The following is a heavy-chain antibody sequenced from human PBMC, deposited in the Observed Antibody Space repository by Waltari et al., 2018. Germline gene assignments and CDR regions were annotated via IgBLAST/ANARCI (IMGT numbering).Heavy chain of an antibody. CDR3: TSDHGLSWPLD. Sequence: EVHLVESGGGLVHPGDSVRLSCAASGVIVSNNYMSWVRQPPGKGLEWVSVSYRGGETYYADSVKGRCTISRDNSRNTLDLQMNNVRAEDTAVDYCTSDHGLSWPLDWGQGTMVTVSS. V-gene: IGHV3-53*01. CDR1: GVIVSNNY. J-gene: IGHJ4*02. D-gene: IGHD6-13*01. CDR2: SYRGGET.